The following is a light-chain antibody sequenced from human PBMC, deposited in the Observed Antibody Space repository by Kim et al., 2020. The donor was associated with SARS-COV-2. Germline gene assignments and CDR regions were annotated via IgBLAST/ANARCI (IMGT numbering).Light chain of an antibody. Sequence: SYELTQPPSVSVAPGTTANLPCGGDNIGSKAVHWYQQKPGQAPVLVISYDSDRPSGIPQRFSGSNSGDAATLTISSVEAGDEADYYCQVWDTSSYHVVFG. J-gene: IGLJ1*01. V-gene: IGLV3-21*04. CDR2: YDS. CDR1: NIGSKA. CDR3: QVWDTSSYHVV.